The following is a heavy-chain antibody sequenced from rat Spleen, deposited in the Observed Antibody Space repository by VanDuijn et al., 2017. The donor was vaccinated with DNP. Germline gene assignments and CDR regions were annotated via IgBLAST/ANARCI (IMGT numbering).Heavy chain of an antibody. CDR2: INPDGAST. V-gene: IGHV5-58*01. CDR1: GFTFNTYW. D-gene: IGHD2-1*01. J-gene: IGHJ3*01. CDR3: ARQEVPTAY. Sequence: EVQLVETGGGLVQPGRSLKLSCVASGFTFNTYWMFWVRQAPGKGLEWVASINPDGASTYYLDSVKGRFTISRDNAENTVYLQMDSLRSEDTATYYCARQEVPTAYWGQGTLVTVSS.